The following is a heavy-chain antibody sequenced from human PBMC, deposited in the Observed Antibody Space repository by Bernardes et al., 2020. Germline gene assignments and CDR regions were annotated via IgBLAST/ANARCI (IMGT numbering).Heavy chain of an antibody. D-gene: IGHD1-1*01. CDR3: AKLAGGGNDVLDF. Sequence: GGSLRLSCAASGFSFDDHSMQWVRQTPEKGLEWLSLIGWDGSSTFYADSVKGRFTVSKDNSKHSLLLEMDSLRGDDTALYYCAKLAGGGNDVLDFWGQGTQVTVSS. V-gene: IGHV3-43*01. CDR1: GFSFDDHS. J-gene: IGHJ4*02. CDR2: IGWDGSST.